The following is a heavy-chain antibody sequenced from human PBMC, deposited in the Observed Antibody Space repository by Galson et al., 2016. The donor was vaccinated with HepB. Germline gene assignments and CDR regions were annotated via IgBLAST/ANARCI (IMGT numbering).Heavy chain of an antibody. CDR2: ISYDGSKK. CDR1: GFTFSLHA. CDR3: ARDPRRQQLRY. J-gene: IGHJ4*02. D-gene: IGHD6-13*01. V-gene: IGHV3-30-3*01. Sequence: SLRLSCAASGFTFSLHAMHWVRQGPGKGLEWVAVISYDGSKKYYADSVKGRFTISRDTSKNTLYLQMNSLRVEDTAVYYCARDPRRQQLRYWGQGTLVTVSS.